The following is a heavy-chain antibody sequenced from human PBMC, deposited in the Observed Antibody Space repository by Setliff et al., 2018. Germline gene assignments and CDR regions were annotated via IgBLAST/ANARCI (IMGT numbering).Heavy chain of an antibody. CDR1: GFTFSSYW. Sequence: PGGSLRLSCTASGFTFSSYWMSWVRQAPGKGLEWVANKKQYGSEKYYVDSVKGRFTISRDNAKNSLYLQMNSLRAEDTAVYYCAREKMATNYYYYYMDVWGKGTTVTVSS. CDR2: KKQYGSEK. D-gene: IGHD5-12*01. J-gene: IGHJ6*03. CDR3: AREKMATNYYYYYMDV. V-gene: IGHV3-7*01.